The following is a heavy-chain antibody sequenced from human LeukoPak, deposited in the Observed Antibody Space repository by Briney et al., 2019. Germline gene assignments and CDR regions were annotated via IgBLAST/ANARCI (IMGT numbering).Heavy chain of an antibody. CDR2: INHSGST. J-gene: IGHJ4*02. D-gene: IGHD1-26*01. Sequence: GSLRLSCAASGFTFSSYWMSWVRQPPGKGLEWIGEINHSGSTNYNPSLKSRVTISVDTSKNQFSLKLSSVTAADTAVYYCARGLEGAVDYWGQGTLVTVSS. V-gene: IGHV4-34*01. CDR1: GFTFSSYW. CDR3: ARGLEGAVDY.